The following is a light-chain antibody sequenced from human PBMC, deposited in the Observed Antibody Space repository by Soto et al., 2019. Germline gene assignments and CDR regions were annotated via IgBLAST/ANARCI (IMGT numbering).Light chain of an antibody. Sequence: DIQMTQSPSTLSASVGDRVTVTCRASQHISDWVAWYQQKPGKAPKALIYKASNLESGVPSRFSGSGSGTEFTLTIRSLQPDDFATYYCQQYNSYPYTFGQGTKVEIK. CDR3: QQYNSYPYT. CDR2: KAS. V-gene: IGKV1-5*03. CDR1: QHISDW. J-gene: IGKJ1*01.